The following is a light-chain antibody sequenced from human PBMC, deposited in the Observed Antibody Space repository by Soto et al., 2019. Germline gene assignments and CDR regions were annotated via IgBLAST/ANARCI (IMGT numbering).Light chain of an antibody. CDR3: MQPLENFRT. CDR2: LGS. CDR1: ARLLHKNGYNY. J-gene: IGKJ1*01. Sequence: ILMTQSPLSLSVTPGEAASISCMSSARLLHKNGYNYVDWYMQKPGQSPQLLIYLGSNRASGAPDRFSGSGSDTYFTLEISRVEADDVGVYYCMQPLENFRTFGQGTKVDI. V-gene: IGKV2-28*01.